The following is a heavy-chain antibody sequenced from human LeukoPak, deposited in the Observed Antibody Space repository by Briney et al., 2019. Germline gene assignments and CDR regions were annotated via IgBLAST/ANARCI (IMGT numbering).Heavy chain of an antibody. J-gene: IGHJ4*02. Sequence: GRSLRLSCAASGFTFSSYGMDWVRQAPGKGLEWVAAIWYDGSNKHYADSVKGRFTISRDNSKNTLYLQMNSLRAEDTAVYYCASTETPYYYDSNGFYPYYFDYWGQGTLSPSPQ. V-gene: IGHV3-33*01. CDR3: ASTETPYYYDSNGFYPYYFDY. CDR1: GFTFSSYG. CDR2: IWYDGSNK. D-gene: IGHD3-22*01.